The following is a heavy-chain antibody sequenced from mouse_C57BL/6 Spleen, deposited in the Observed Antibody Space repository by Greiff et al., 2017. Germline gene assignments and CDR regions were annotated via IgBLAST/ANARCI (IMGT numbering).Heavy chain of an antibody. Sequence: VQLQQSGPELVKPGASVKIPCKASGYTFTDYNMDWVKQSHGKSLEWIGDINPNNGATIYNQKFKGKATLTVDKSSSTAYMELRSLTSEDTAVYYCATGKAFAYWGQGTLVTVSA. D-gene: IGHD4-1*01. J-gene: IGHJ3*01. CDR2: INPNNGAT. CDR3: ATGKAFAY. V-gene: IGHV1-18*01. CDR1: GYTFTDYN.